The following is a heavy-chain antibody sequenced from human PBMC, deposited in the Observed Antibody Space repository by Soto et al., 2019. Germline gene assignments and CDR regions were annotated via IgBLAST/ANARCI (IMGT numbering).Heavy chain of an antibody. Sequence: ASVKVSCKASGYTFTSYDINWVRQATGQGLEWMGWMNPNSGNTGYAHKFQGRVTMTRNSSISTAYMELSSLRSEDTAVYYCARGPSGSYSNYVWFDPWGQGTLVTVSS. CDR1: GYTFTSYD. V-gene: IGHV1-8*01. D-gene: IGHD4-4*01. J-gene: IGHJ5*02. CDR3: ARGPSGSYSNYVWFDP. CDR2: MNPNSGNT.